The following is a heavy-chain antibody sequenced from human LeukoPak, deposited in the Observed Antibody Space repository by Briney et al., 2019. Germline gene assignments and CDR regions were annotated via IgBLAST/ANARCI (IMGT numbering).Heavy chain of an antibody. CDR1: GFTFSSYA. CDR3: VKAYSSGWYSSGAFDI. J-gene: IGHJ3*02. V-gene: IGHV3-64D*06. CDR2: ISRNGGST. Sequence: GGSLRLSCSASGFTFSSYAMHWVRQAPGKGLEYVSAISRNGGSTYYADSVKGRFTISRDNSKNTLYLQMSSLRAEDTAVYYCVKAYSSGWYSSGAFDIWGQGTTVTVSS. D-gene: IGHD6-19*01.